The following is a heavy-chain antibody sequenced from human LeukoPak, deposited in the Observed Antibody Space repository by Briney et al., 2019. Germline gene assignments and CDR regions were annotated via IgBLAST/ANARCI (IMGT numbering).Heavy chain of an antibody. J-gene: IGHJ5*01. CDR1: GFTFSSYW. CDR2: ISSSAATI. V-gene: IGHV3-48*01. D-gene: IGHD5-12*01. CDR3: ARDRGNSAYGAWFDS. Sequence: GGSLRLSCAASGFTFSSYWMSWVRQAPGKGLERVSYISSSAATIDYADSVQGRFTISRDNAKNSLFLQMNSLRAEDTGVYYCARDRGNSAYGAWFDSWGQGTLVTVSS.